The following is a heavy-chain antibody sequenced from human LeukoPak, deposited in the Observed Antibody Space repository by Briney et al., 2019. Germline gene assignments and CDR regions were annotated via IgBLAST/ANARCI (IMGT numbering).Heavy chain of an antibody. D-gene: IGHD5-24*01. J-gene: IGHJ4*02. V-gene: IGHV1-2*02. Sequence: ASVNVSCKASGYTFTGYYMHWVRQAPGQGLEGMGWINPNSGGTNYAQKFEGRVTMTRDTYISTAYMELSRLRSDDTAVYYCARDRRWLQFPDYYFDYWGQGTLVTVSS. CDR3: ARDRRWLQFPDYYFDY. CDR1: GYTFTGYY. CDR2: INPNSGGT.